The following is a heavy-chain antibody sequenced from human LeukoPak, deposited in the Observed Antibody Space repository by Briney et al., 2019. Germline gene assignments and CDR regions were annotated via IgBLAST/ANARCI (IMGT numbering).Heavy chain of an antibody. J-gene: IGHJ5*02. CDR3: AREVGA. CDR1: GIDVSSNY. D-gene: IGHD1-26*01. CDR2: TYVSGNT. Sequence: GGSLRLSCAVSGIDVSSNYISWVRQAPGKGLEWVSVTYVSGNTYYADSVKGRFIVSRDNSKNTLYLEMNSLRVEDTGVYYCAREVGAWGQGTLVTVSS. V-gene: IGHV3-66*01.